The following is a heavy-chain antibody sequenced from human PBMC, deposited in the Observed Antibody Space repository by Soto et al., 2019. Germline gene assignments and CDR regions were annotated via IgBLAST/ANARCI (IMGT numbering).Heavy chain of an antibody. Sequence: ESGGGVVQPGRSLRLSCAASGFTFNSYAMHWVRQAPGKGLEWVAVISYDGSNKYYADSVKGRFTISRDNSKNTLYLQMNSLRAEDTAVYYCARFKGCSGGSCYPYFDYWGQGTLVTVSS. CDR3: ARFKGCSGGSCYPYFDY. V-gene: IGHV3-30-3*01. CDR1: GFTFNSYA. J-gene: IGHJ4*02. CDR2: ISYDGSNK. D-gene: IGHD2-15*01.